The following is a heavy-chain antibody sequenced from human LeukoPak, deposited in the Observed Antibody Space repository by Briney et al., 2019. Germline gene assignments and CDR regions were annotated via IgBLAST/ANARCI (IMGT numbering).Heavy chain of an antibody. D-gene: IGHD3-22*01. CDR2: ISSSSSTI. J-gene: IGHJ3*02. V-gene: IGHV3-48*01. CDR3: AKGIMTVVVITDDAFDI. CDR1: GFTFSSYS. Sequence: PGGSLRLSCAASGFTFSSYSMNWVRQAPGKGLEWVSYISSSSSTIYYADSVKGRFTISRDNAKNSLYLQMNSLRAEDTAVYYCAKGIMTVVVITDDAFDIWGQGTMVTVSS.